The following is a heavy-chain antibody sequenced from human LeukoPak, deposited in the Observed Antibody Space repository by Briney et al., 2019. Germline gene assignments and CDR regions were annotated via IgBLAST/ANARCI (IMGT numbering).Heavy chain of an antibody. Sequence: ASVKVSCKASGYTFTSYYMHWVRQARGQGLEWMGIINPSGGTTFYAQKFQGRVTMTRDTSTSTVYMELSSLRSEETAVYYCARGEDSVSYHLDYMDVWGKGTTVTISS. CDR2: INPSGGTT. CDR1: GYTFTSYY. J-gene: IGHJ6*03. D-gene: IGHD1-26*01. V-gene: IGHV1-46*01. CDR3: ARGEDSVSYHLDYMDV.